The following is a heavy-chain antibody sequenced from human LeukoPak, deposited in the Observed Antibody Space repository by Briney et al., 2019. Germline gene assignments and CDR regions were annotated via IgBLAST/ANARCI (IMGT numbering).Heavy chain of an antibody. CDR1: GGSISSYY. D-gene: IGHD6-25*01. V-gene: IGHV4-34*01. Sequence: SETLSLTCTVSGGSISSYYWSWIRQPPGKGLEWIGEINHSGSTNYNPSLKSRVTISVDTSKNQFSLKLSSVTAADTAVYYCARVRYSSDVDYWGQGTLVTVSS. J-gene: IGHJ4*02. CDR3: ARVRYSSDVDY. CDR2: INHSGST.